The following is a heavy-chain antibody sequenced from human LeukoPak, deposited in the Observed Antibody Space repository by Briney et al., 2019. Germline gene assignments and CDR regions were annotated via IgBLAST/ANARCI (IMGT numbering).Heavy chain of an antibody. Sequence: SETLSLTCTVSGGSISSSSYYWGWIRQPPGKGLEWIGSIYYSGSTYYNPSLKSRVTISVDTSKNQFSLKLSSVTAADTAVYYCARYVRVAAAGPIDAFDIWGQGTMVTVSS. CDR1: GGSISSSSYY. V-gene: IGHV4-39*01. D-gene: IGHD6-13*01. J-gene: IGHJ3*02. CDR2: IYYSGST. CDR3: ARYVRVAAAGPIDAFDI.